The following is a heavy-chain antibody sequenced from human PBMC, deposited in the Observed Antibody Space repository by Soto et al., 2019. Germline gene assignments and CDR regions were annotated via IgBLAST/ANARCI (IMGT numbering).Heavy chain of an antibody. V-gene: IGHV4-34*01. CDR3: ARGPGRQQLDPYYYGMDV. J-gene: IGHJ6*02. CDR2: INHSGST. Sequence: XETRSRPCADYGWSFSGYYWSWIRQPPGKGLEWIGEINHSGSTNYNPSLKSRVTISVDTSKNQFSLKLSSVTAADTAVYYCARGPGRQQLDPYYYGMDVWGQGTTVTVSS. CDR1: GWSFSGYY. D-gene: IGHD6-13*01.